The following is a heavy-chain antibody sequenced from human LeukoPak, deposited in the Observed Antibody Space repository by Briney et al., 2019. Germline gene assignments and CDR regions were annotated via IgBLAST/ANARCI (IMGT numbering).Heavy chain of an antibody. CDR3: AKVRGSYNIDY. CDR2: IQSDGSSK. Sequence: GGSLRLSCAASGFTFSTNAMHWVRQAPGKGLQWVAFIQSDGSSKTADSVKGRFIISRDNSKNTLYLQMNGLRADDTAVYYCAKVRGSYNIDYWGQGTLVTVSS. J-gene: IGHJ4*02. CDR1: GFTFSTNA. V-gene: IGHV3-30*02. D-gene: IGHD1-26*01.